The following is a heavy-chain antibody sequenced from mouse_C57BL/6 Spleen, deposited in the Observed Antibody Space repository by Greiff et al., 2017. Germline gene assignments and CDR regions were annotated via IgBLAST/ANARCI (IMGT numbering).Heavy chain of an antibody. CDR1: GYTFTSYW. V-gene: IGHV1-64*01. CDR2: IHPNSGST. CDR3: ARCYGNGYYAMDY. D-gene: IGHD2-1*01. J-gene: IGHJ4*01. Sequence: VQLQQPGAELVKPGASVKLSCKASGYTFTSYWMHWVKQRPGQGLEWIGMIHPNSGSTNYNEKFKSKATLTVDKSSSTAYMQLSSLTSEDSAVYYCARCYGNGYYAMDYWGQGTSVTVSS.